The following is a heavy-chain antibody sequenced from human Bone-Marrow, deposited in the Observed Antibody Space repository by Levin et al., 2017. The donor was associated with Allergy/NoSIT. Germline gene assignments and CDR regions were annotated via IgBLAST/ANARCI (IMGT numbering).Heavy chain of an antibody. CDR2: ISANTGNT. CDR3: ARSASHHYYGMDV. Sequence: ASVKVSCKTSGYIFTKFGISWVRQAPGQGLEWMGWISANTGNTNYAQKVQDRITLTTDTSTTTAYMELRSLTSDDTALYFCARSASHHYYGMDVWGQGTTVTVSS. CDR1: GYIFTKFG. V-gene: IGHV1-18*01. J-gene: IGHJ6*02. D-gene: IGHD2-2*01.